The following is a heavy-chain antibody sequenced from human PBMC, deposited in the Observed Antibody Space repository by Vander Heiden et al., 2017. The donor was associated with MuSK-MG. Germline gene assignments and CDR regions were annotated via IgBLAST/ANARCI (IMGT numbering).Heavy chain of an antibody. CDR1: GVTFSRSS. D-gene: IGHD6-13*01. Sequence: EVQLVESGGGLVKPGGYLRLSCAASGVTFSRSSMNGVRQAPGKGLEWFESISSSSRYIYYADSVKCRVTISRDNAKNSLYLQLNRLRAQDTAVHYCAREGYISSWYDYYYYGMDVWGQGTPGTV. J-gene: IGHJ6*02. CDR3: AREGYISSWYDYYYYGMDV. CDR2: ISSSSRYI. V-gene: IGHV3-21*01.